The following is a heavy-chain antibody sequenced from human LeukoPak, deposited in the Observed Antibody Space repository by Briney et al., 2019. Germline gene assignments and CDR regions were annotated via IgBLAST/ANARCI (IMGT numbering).Heavy chain of an antibody. Sequence: GGSLRLSCAASGLTLSTYAMSWVRQAPGKGLEWVSVIYSGGSTYYADSVEGRFTISRDNSRNTLYLQMNSLRAEDTAVYYCARDVSGDYYFDHWGQGTLVTVSS. V-gene: IGHV3-66*01. CDR1: GLTLSTYA. CDR3: ARDVSGDYYFDH. CDR2: IYSGGST. D-gene: IGHD3-10*01. J-gene: IGHJ4*02.